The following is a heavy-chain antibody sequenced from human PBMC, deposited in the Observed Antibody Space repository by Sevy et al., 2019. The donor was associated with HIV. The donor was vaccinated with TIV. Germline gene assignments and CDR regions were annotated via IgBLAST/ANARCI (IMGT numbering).Heavy chain of an antibody. V-gene: IGHV4-59*01. CDR2: FYYSRST. CDR1: GDSISNYY. Sequence: SETLSLTCTVSGDSISNYYWSWIRQPSGKGLEWIGYFYYSRSTNYNPSLKSRVTISVDTSKNQISLKLRSVTAAETAVYYCARTSAYYYYAVDVWGQGTTVTVSS. CDR3: ARTSAYYYYAVDV. D-gene: IGHD2-2*01. J-gene: IGHJ6*02.